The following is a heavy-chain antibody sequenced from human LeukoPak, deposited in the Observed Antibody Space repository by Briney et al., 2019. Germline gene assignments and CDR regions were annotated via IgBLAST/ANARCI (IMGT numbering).Heavy chain of an antibody. CDR3: AREEGDGYNYSDY. V-gene: IGHV4-34*01. CDR2: INHSGST. Sequence: SETLSLTCAVYGGSFSGYYWSWIRQPPGKGLEWIGEINHSGSTNYNPSLKSRVTISVDTSKNQFSLKLSSVTAADTAVYYCAREEGDGYNYSDYWGQGTLVTVSS. CDR1: GGSFSGYY. D-gene: IGHD5-24*01. J-gene: IGHJ4*02.